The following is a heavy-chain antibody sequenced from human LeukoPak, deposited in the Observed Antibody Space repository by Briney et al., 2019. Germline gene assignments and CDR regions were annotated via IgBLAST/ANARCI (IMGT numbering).Heavy chain of an antibody. Sequence: GASVKVSCKASGYTFTGYYMHWVRQAPGQGLEWMGWINPNSGGTNYAQKFQGRVTMTRDTSISTAYMELSRLRSDDTAVYYCARVLSRVAASAVRYYYGMDVWGQGTTVTVSS. V-gene: IGHV1-2*02. CDR3: ARVLSRVAASAVRYYYGMDV. J-gene: IGHJ6*02. D-gene: IGHD6-13*01. CDR1: GYTFTGYY. CDR2: INPNSGGT.